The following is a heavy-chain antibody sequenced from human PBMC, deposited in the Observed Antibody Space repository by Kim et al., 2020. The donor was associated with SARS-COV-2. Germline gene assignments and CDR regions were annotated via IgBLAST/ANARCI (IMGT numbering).Heavy chain of an antibody. CDR1: GFTFSSYS. CDR2: ISSSGSYK. D-gene: IGHD3-3*01. V-gene: IGHV3-21*01. J-gene: IGHJ6*02. Sequence: GGSLRLSCAASGFTFSSYSMNWVRQAPGKGLEWVSSISSSGSYKYYADSVKGRFTISRDNAKNSLYLQMNSLRAENTAVYYCARDRSGITIFGGVRYGMDVWGQGTTVTVSS. CDR3: ARDRSGITIFGGVRYGMDV.